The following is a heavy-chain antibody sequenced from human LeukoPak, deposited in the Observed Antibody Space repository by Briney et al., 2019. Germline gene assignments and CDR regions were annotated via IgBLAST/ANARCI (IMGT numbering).Heavy chain of an antibody. CDR2: ISSSSSTI. D-gene: IGHD6-13*01. Sequence: GGSLRLSCAASGFTFSSYSMNWVRQAPGKGLEWVSYISSSSSTIYYADSVKGRFTISRDNAKNSLYLQMNSLRAEDTAVYYCARDRNFAAAGNLFDYWGQGTLVTVSS. V-gene: IGHV3-48*01. CDR3: ARDRNFAAAGNLFDY. CDR1: GFTFSSYS. J-gene: IGHJ4*02.